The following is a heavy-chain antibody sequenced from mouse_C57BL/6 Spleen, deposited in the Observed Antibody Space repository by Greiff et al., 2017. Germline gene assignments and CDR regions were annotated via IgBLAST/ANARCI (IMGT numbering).Heavy chain of an antibody. CDR1: GYTFTDYT. D-gene: IGHD2-3*01. Sequence: QVQLKQSDAELVKPGASVKISCTVSGYTFTDYTIHWMKQRPEQGLEWIGYIYPRDGSTKYNEKFKGKATFTADKSSSTAYLQLNSLTSEDSAVCFCARWLLVHYFDDWGQGTTLTVSS. CDR2: IYPRDGST. CDR3: ARWLLVHYFDD. J-gene: IGHJ2*01. V-gene: IGHV1-78*01.